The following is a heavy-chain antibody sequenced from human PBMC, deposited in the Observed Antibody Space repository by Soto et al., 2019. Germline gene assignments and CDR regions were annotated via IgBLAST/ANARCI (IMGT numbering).Heavy chain of an antibody. D-gene: IGHD1-26*01. J-gene: IGHJ4*02. CDR2: ISSSSSYI. CDR1: AFTFSTYA. V-gene: IGHV3-21*01. CDR3: ARSSSVGATYFDY. Sequence: GGSLRLSCAVSAFTFSTYAMNWVRQAPGKGLEWVSSISSSSSYIYYADSVKGRFTISRDNAKNSLYLQMNSLRAEDTAVYYCARSSSVGATYFDYWGQGTLVTVS.